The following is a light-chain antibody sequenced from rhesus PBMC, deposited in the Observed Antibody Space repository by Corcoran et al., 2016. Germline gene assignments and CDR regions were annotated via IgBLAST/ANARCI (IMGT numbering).Light chain of an antibody. V-gene: IGKV1-36*02. J-gene: IGKJ4*01. Sequence: DIQMTQSPSSLSASVGDRVTISCRARQGISDYLSWYQQKPGKASKRLIYAAASLESGVPSRVSGGGSGTDFTLTISSLQPEDFAAYYCLQGYSIPLTFGGGTKVEIK. CDR2: AAA. CDR3: LQGYSIPLT. CDR1: QGISDY.